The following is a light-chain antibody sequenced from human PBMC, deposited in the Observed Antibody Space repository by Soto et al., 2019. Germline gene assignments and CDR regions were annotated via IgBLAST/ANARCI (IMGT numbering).Light chain of an antibody. Sequence: DIQMTQSPSSLSASVGDRVTITCRASQNIATYLNWYQQKPGKAPKLLIYAASSLQSGVPSGFSGSGSGTAFTLTISSLQPEDFATYYCQQGYNAPLTFGGGTKVEI. J-gene: IGKJ4*01. CDR3: QQGYNAPLT. V-gene: IGKV1-39*01. CDR2: AAS. CDR1: QNIATY.